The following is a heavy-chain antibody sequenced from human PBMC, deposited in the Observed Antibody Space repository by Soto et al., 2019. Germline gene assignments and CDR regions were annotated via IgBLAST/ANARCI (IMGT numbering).Heavy chain of an antibody. CDR2: IIPMFGTA. Sequence: QVQLVQSGAEVKKPESSVKVSCKAPGGTFSTYAISWVRQAPGQGLEWMGGIIPMFGTANYAQRFQDRVTITADGSTNTVYMELSSLRSEDTAVYFCASGIQLWLRRINNGYSGWGQGTLVTVSS. V-gene: IGHV1-69*12. D-gene: IGHD5-18*01. J-gene: IGHJ4*02. CDR1: GGTFSTYA. CDR3: ASGIQLWLRRINNGYSG.